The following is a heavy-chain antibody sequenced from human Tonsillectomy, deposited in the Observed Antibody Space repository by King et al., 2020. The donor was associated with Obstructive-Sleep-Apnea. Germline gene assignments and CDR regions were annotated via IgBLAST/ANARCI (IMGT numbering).Heavy chain of an antibody. J-gene: IGHJ4*02. CDR2: IYYSGST. D-gene: IGHD2-15*01. V-gene: IGHV4-31*03. CDR1: GGSISSGGYY. Sequence: VQLQESGPGLVKPSQTLSLTCTVSGGSISSGGYYWSWIRQHPGKGLEWIGYIYYSGSTYYNPSLKSRVTISVDTSKNQFSLKLSSVTAADTAVYYCARGRVVVVAATFLDYWGQETLVTVSS. CDR3: ARGRVVVVAATFLDY.